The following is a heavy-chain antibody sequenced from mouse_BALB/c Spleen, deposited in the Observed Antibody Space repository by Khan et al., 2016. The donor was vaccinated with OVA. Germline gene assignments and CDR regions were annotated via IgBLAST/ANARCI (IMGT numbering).Heavy chain of an antibody. D-gene: IGHD1-1*02. J-gene: IGHJ3*01. V-gene: IGHV5-4*02. CDR2: ISDGGSYT. CDR3: ASGFYGGPFTY. CDR1: GFTFSDYY. Sequence: VELVESGGGLVKPGGSLKLSCAASGFTFSDYYMYWVRQTPEKRLEWVATISDGGSYTYYPDSVKGRFTISRDDVKNNLYLQMSSLKSEDTAMYYCASGFYGGPFTYWGQGTLVTVSA.